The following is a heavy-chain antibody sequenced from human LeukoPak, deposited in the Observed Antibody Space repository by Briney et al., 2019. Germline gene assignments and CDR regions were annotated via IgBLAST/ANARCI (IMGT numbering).Heavy chain of an antibody. V-gene: IGHV3-7*02. CDR1: GFTFSSFR. Sequence: PGGSLRLSWAASGFTFSSFRMSWVSQAPGKGMEWVANIKQDGSEKNYVDSVKGRFTISRDNAKKSLYLQMNSLRAEDTAVYYCASGSNGDYAYWGQGTLVTVSS. CDR2: IKQDGSEK. D-gene: IGHD4-17*01. J-gene: IGHJ4*02. CDR3: ASGSNGDYAY.